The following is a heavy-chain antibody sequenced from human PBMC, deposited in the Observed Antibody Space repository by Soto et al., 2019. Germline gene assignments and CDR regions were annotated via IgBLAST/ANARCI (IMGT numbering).Heavy chain of an antibody. CDR1: GFTFSSFA. V-gene: IGHV3-23*01. J-gene: IGHJ4*02. Sequence: EVQLLESGGGLVQPGGSLRLSCTASGFTFSSFAMSWVRQAPGKGLEWVSRINIGGGATNFADSVKGRFTISRDDSKNTLYLQMSSLRAEDTAVYYCAKNYYFDCWGQGTRVTVSS. CDR2: INIGGGAT. CDR3: AKNYYFDC.